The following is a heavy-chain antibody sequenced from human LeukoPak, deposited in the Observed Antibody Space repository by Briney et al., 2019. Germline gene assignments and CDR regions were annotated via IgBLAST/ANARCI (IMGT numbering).Heavy chain of an antibody. V-gene: IGHV3-21*06. CDR2: ISSSSSYI. CDR3: ARGPEYSSSWPPTQH. CDR1: GFTFSSYS. Sequence: GGSLRLSCAASGFTFSSYSMNWVRQAPGKGLEWVSSISSSSSYIYYADSVKGRFTISRDNSKNTLYLQMNSLRAEDTAVYYCARGPEYSSSWPPTQHWGQGTLVTVSS. J-gene: IGHJ1*01. D-gene: IGHD6-13*01.